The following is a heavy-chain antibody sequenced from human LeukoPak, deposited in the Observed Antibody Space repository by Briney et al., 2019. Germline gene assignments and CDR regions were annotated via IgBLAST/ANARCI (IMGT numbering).Heavy chain of an antibody. V-gene: IGHV3-30*04. CDR1: GFTFSSYA. CDR3: ARDAAAGAYYYYGMDV. Sequence: PGGSLRLSCAASGFTFSSYAMHWVRQAPGKGLEWVAVISYEGSNKYYADSVKGRFTISRDNSKYTLYLQMNSLRAEDTAVYYCARDAAAGAYYYYGMDVWGKGTTVTVSS. D-gene: IGHD6-13*01. CDR2: ISYEGSNK. J-gene: IGHJ6*04.